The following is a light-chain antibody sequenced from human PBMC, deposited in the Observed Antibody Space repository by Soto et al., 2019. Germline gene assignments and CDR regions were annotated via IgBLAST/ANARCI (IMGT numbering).Light chain of an antibody. CDR1: QTVSSS. CDR3: QQHINWPLT. V-gene: IGKV3-11*01. Sequence: EIVLTQSPATLSLSPGERATLSCRASQTVSSSLAWYQQKPGQAPRLLIYEASNRATGIPARFSGSGSGADFTLTISSXEPEDFALYYCQQHINWPLTFGGGTKVDIK. CDR2: EAS. J-gene: IGKJ4*01.